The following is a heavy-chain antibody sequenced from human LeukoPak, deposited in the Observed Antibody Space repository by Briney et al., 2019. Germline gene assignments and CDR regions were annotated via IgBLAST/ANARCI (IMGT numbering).Heavy chain of an antibody. CDR2: ISWDGGST. J-gene: IGHJ4*02. V-gene: IGHV3-43D*03. Sequence: GGSLRLSCAASGFTFDDYAMHWVRQAPGKGLEWVSLISWDGGSTYYADSVKGRFTISRDNSKNSLYLQMSSLRAEDTALYYCAKDIHPLEGFGGMFDYWGQGTLVTVSS. CDR1: GFTFDDYA. CDR3: AKDIHPLEGFGGMFDY. D-gene: IGHD3-3*01.